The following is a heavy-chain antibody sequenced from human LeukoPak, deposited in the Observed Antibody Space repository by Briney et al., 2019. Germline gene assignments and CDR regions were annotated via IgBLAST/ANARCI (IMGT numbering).Heavy chain of an antibody. CDR3: ARVTYYYDSSGYYYLQSGAFDI. CDR1: GGSISSYY. J-gene: IGHJ3*02. V-gene: IGHV4-4*07. D-gene: IGHD3-22*01. Sequence: SETLSLTCTVSGGSISSYYWSWIRQPAGKGLECIGHIYGSGTTNYNPSLKSRVTMSLDTSKNQFSLKLSSVTAADTAVYYCARVTYYYDSSGYYYLQSGAFDIWGQGTMVTVSS. CDR2: IYGSGTT.